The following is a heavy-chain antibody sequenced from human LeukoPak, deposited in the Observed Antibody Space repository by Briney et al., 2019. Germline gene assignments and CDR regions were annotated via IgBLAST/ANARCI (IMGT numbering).Heavy chain of an antibody. V-gene: IGHV1-69*06. D-gene: IGHD3-10*01. J-gene: IGHJ6*03. CDR2: IIPIFGTA. CDR3: ARASYYYGSGSYYFWFRYYYYYMDV. Sequence: EASVKVSCKSSRYTFSGHYIHWVRQAPGQGLEWMGGIIPIFGTANYAQKFQGRVTITADKSTSTAYMELSSLRSEDTAVYYCARASYYYGSGSYYFWFRYYYYYMDVWGKGTTVTVSS. CDR1: RYTFSGHY.